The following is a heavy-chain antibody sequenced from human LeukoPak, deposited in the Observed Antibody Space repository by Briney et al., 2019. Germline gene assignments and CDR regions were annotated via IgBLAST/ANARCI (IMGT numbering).Heavy chain of an antibody. J-gene: IGHJ3*02. V-gene: IGHV6-1*01. CDR3: ASSEPEQPAGRDAFDI. CDR1: GDSVSSNSAA. D-gene: IGHD6-13*01. Sequence: SQTLSLTCAISGDSVSSNSAAWNWIRQSPSRGLEWLGRTYYRSKWYNDYAVSVKSRITINPDTSKNQFSLQLNSVTPEDTAVYYCASSEPEQPAGRDAFDIWGQGTMVTVSP. CDR2: TYYRSKWYN.